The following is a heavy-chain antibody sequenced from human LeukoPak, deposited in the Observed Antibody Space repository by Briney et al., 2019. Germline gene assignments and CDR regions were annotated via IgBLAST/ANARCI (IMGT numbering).Heavy chain of an antibody. CDR2: INPSGGST. CDR1: GYTFTTYY. CDR3: ARDPGSDCRGGSCYLDY. Sequence: ASVKVSCKASGYTFTTYYMHWVRQAPGQGLEWMGIINPSGGSTSYAQKFQGRVTMTRDTSTGTVYMQLSGLRSEDTAVYYCARDPGSDCRGGSCYLDYWGQGALVTVSS. J-gene: IGHJ4*02. D-gene: IGHD2-15*01. V-gene: IGHV1-46*01.